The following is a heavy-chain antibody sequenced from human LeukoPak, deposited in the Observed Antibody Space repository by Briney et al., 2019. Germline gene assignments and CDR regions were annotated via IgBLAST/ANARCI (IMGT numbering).Heavy chain of an antibody. V-gene: IGHV4-34*01. Sequence: SETLSHTCAVYGGSFSGYYWSWIRQPPGKELEWIGEINHSGSTNYNPSLKSRVTISVGTSKNQFSLKLSSVTAADTAVYYCARACGIAEGDYWGQGTWSPSPQ. CDR1: GGSFSGYY. D-gene: IGHD6-13*01. CDR2: INHSGST. CDR3: ARACGIAEGDY. J-gene: IGHJ4*02.